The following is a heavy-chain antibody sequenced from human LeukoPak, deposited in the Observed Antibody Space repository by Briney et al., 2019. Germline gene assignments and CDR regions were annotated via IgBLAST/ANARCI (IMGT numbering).Heavy chain of an antibody. V-gene: IGHV3-30*02. J-gene: IGHJ4*02. CDR2: IRYDGSNK. Sequence: GGSLRLSCAASGFTFSSYGMHWVRQAPGKGLESVAYIRYDGSNKYYADSVKGRFTISRDNSKNTLYLEMNGLSPDDTAVYYCARGVEPLAANTLAYWGQGTLVTVSS. D-gene: IGHD1-14*01. CDR1: GFTFSSYG. CDR3: ARGVEPLAANTLAY.